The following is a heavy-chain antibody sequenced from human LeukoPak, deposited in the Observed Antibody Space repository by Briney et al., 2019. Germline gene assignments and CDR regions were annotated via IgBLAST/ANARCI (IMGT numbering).Heavy chain of an antibody. D-gene: IGHD6-19*01. CDR2: ISGSGGST. CDR1: GFTFSSYA. CDR3: ATSNAVAGTLDFGY. V-gene: IGHV3-23*01. Sequence: GGSLRLSCAASGFTFSSYAMSWVRQAPGKGLEWVSAISGSGGSTHYADSVKGRFTISRDNSKNTLYLQMNSLRAEDTAVYYCATSNAVAGTLDFGYWGQGTLVTVSS. J-gene: IGHJ4*02.